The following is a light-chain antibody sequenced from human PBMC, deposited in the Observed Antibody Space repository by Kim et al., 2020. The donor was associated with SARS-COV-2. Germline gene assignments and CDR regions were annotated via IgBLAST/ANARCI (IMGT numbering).Light chain of an antibody. J-gene: IGKJ2*01. CDR1: QSINNY. CDR2: DAS. CDR3: QQRSTWPQT. Sequence: SLSPGESATLSCRASQSINNYLIWYKQKPGQAPRPLIYDASKRATGIPARFSGSGSGTDFTLTISSLEPEDFAVYYCQQRSTWPQTFGQGTKLEI. V-gene: IGKV3-11*01.